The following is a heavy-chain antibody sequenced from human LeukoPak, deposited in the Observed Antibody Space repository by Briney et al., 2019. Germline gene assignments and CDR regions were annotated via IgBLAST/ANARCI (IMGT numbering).Heavy chain of an antibody. Sequence: GGSLRLSCAASGFTFSSYAMSWVRQAPGKGLEWVSTISGSGGNTYYADSVKGRFTISRDNSKNTLYLEMNSLRAEDTAVYYCARRAGAYSHPYDYWGQGTLVTVSS. CDR2: ISGSGGNT. CDR1: GFTFSSYA. D-gene: IGHD4/OR15-4a*01. V-gene: IGHV3-23*01. J-gene: IGHJ4*02. CDR3: ARRAGAYSHPYDY.